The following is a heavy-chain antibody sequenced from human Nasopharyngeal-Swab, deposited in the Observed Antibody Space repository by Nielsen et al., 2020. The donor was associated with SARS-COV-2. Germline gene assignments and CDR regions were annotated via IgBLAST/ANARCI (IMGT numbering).Heavy chain of an antibody. CDR1: GFTFSSYW. CDR3: ARDLPTYSDWFDP. V-gene: IGHV3-7*01. J-gene: IGHJ5*02. D-gene: IGHD2-21*01. Sequence: GESLKISWAASGFTFSSYWMSWVRQAPGKGLEWVANIKQDGSEKYYVDSVKGRFTISRDNAKNSLYLQMDSLRAEDTAVYYCARDLPTYSDWFDPWGQGTLVTVSS. CDR2: IKQDGSEK.